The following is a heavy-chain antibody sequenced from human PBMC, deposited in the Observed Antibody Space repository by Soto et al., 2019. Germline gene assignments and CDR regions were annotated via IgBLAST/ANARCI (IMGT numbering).Heavy chain of an antibody. J-gene: IGHJ3*02. V-gene: IGHV3-30*18. CDR1: GFTFSSYR. CDR3: AKDLGHGGRGAFDI. D-gene: IGHD7-27*01. Sequence: QVQLVESGGGVVQPGRSLRLSCAASGFTFSSYRMHWVRQAPGKGLEWVAVISYDGSNKYYADSVKGRFTISRDNSKNTLYLQMNSLRAEDTAVYYCAKDLGHGGRGAFDIWGQGTMVTVSS. CDR2: ISYDGSNK.